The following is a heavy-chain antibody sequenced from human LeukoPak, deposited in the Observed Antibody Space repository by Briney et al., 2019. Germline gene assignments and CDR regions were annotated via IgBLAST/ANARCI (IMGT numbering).Heavy chain of an antibody. D-gene: IGHD3-9*01. V-gene: IGHV1-8*01. CDR2: MNPNSGNT. CDR1: GYTFTSYD. CDR3: ARGPYDILTGYYRRYY. J-gene: IGHJ4*02. Sequence: ASVKVSCKASGYTFTSYDINWVQQAPGQGLEWMGWMNPNSGNTGYAQKFQGRVTMTRNTSISTAYMELSSLRSEDTAVYYCARGPYDILTGYYRRYYWGQGTLVTVSS.